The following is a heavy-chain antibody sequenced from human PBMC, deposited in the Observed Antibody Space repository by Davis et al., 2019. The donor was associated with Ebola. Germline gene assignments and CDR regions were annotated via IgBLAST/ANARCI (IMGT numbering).Heavy chain of an antibody. J-gene: IGHJ5*02. CDR2: IYYSGST. Sequence: MPSETLSLTCTVSGGSISSYYWSWIRQPPGKGLEWIGYIYYSGSTNYNPSLKSRVTISVDTSKTQFSLKLSSVTAADTAVYYCARTRDTAMVKEWGWFDPWGQGTLVTVSS. CDR3: ARTRDTAMVKEWGWFDP. CDR1: GGSISSYY. D-gene: IGHD5-18*01. V-gene: IGHV4-59*01.